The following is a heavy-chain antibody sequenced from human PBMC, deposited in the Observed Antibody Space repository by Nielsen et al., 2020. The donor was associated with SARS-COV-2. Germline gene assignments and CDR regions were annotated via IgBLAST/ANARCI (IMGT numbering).Heavy chain of an antibody. J-gene: IGHJ2*01. CDR3: ARVAGTPPVSYSYFDL. D-gene: IGHD1-14*01. CDR1: GFTFSDYY. CDR2: MSGSSSYI. V-gene: IGHV3-11*05. Sequence: GESLKISRAGSGFTFSDYYMSWIRQAPGKGMEGVAQMSGSSSYIHYADSVKGRYTISKDSAKNSLYLQMKSLRAEDTAVYYCARVAGTPPVSYSYFDLWGRGTLVTVSS.